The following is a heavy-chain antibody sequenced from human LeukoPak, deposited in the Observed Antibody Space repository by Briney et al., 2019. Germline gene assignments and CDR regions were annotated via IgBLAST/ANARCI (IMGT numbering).Heavy chain of an antibody. V-gene: IGHV4-34*01. CDR2: INHSGST. J-gene: IGHJ4*02. CDR1: GGSFGGYY. Sequence: SETLSLTCAVYGGSFGGYYWSWIRQPPGKGLEWIGEINHSGSTNYNPSLKSRVTISVDTSKTQFSLKLSSVTAADTAVYYCARGRGNFDHWGQGTLLTVSS. CDR3: ARGRGNFDH.